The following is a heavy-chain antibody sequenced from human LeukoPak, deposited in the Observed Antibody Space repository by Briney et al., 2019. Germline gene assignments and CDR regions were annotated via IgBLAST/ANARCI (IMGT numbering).Heavy chain of an antibody. V-gene: IGHV4-4*07. Sequence: SETLSLTCTVSDGSISSYCWSWIRQPAGKGLEWIGCSYSSGSTNYNPSLKSRVTMSVDTSKNQFSLKLSSVTAADTAVYYCASNARYSSSWDYWGQGTLVTVSS. CDR2: SYSSGST. CDR3: ASNARYSSSWDY. CDR1: DGSISSYC. J-gene: IGHJ4*02. D-gene: IGHD6-13*01.